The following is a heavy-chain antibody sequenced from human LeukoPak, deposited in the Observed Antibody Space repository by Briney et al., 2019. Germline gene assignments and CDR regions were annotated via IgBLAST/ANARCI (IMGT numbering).Heavy chain of an antibody. CDR3: ASSYSSGRVDY. Sequence: VASVKVSCKASGGTFSSYAISWVRQAPGHGLEWMGGIIPIFGTATYAQKFQGRVTITTDESTSTAYMELSSLRSEDTAVYYCASSYSSGRVDYWGQGTLVTVSS. CDR2: IIPIFGTA. V-gene: IGHV1-69*05. CDR1: GGTFSSYA. J-gene: IGHJ4*02. D-gene: IGHD6-19*01.